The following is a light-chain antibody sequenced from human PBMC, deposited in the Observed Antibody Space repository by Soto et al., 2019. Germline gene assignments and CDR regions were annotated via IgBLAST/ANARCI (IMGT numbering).Light chain of an antibody. J-gene: IGKJ4*01. V-gene: IGKV4-1*01. Sequence: DIVMTQSQDSLAVSLGERATINCKSSQSVLVTPDNKNNLAWYQQKPGQPPRLLIYWAFFRESGVPDRFSGSGSGTDFTITISTLRAEDVAVYYCQQYFSAPLTFGGGTKVEIK. CDR2: WAF. CDR3: QQYFSAPLT. CDR1: QSVLVTPDNKNN.